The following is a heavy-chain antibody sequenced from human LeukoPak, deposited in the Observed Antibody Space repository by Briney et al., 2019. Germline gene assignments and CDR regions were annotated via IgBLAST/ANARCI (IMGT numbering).Heavy chain of an antibody. CDR1: GFTFSSYG. J-gene: IGHJ4*02. CDR2: ISYDGSNK. D-gene: IGHD3-10*01. V-gene: IGHV3-30*18. CDR3: AKDREVWFGELLPSSLDY. Sequence: GGSLRLSCAASGFTFSSYGMHWVRQAPGKGLEWVAVISYDGSNKYYADSVKGRFTISRDDSKNTLYLQMNSLRAEDTDVYYCAKDREVWFGELLPSSLDYWGQGTLVTVSS.